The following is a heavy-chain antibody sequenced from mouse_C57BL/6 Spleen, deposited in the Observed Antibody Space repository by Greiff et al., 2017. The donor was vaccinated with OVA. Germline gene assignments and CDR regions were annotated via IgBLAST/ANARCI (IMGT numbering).Heavy chain of an antibody. V-gene: IGHV1-55*01. CDR2: IYPGSGST. CDR1: GYTFTSYW. D-gene: IGHD3-2*02. CDR3: ARPTAQATLGDY. J-gene: IGHJ4*01. Sequence: QVQLKQPGAELVKPGASVKMSCKASGYTFTSYWITWVKQRPGQGLEWIGDIYPGSGSTNYNEKFKSKATLTVDTSSSTAYMQLSSLTSEDSAVYYCARPTAQATLGDYWGQGTSVTVSS.